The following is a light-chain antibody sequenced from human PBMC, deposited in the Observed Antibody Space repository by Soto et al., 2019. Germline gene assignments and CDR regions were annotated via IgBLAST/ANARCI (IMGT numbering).Light chain of an antibody. J-gene: IGLJ1*01. CDR2: DVS. CDR3: SSYTISNTRQNV. V-gene: IGLV2-14*03. CDR1: SSDVGGYNY. Sequence: QSVLTQPASVSGSPGQSITISCTGTSSDVGGYNYVSWYQHHPGKAPKLIIYDVSNRPSGVSIRFSGSKSDSTASLTISGLQPEDEADYHCSSYTISNTRQNVFGTGTKVTVL.